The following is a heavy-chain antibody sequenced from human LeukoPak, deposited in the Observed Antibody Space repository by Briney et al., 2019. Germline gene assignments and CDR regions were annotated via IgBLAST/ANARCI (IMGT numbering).Heavy chain of an antibody. J-gene: IGHJ4*01. Sequence: PGRSLTPSCAASGFTFSTYAMTWVRQAPGKGMEWVANIKEDGTEKYYVDSVKGRFTVSRDNGKTSLFLQMSSLTVEDTAVYYCAIERRQLFTSSWPYWGRGTLVTVST. CDR3: AIERRQLFTSSWPY. D-gene: IGHD6-13*01. CDR2: IKEDGTEK. V-gene: IGHV3-7*01. CDR1: GFTFSTYA.